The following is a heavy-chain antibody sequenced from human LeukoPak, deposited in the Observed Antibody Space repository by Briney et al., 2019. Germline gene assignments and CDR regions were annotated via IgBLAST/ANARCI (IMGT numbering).Heavy chain of an antibody. CDR2: IYTSGST. Sequence: SQTLSLTCTVSGGSISSGSYYWSWIRQPAGKGLEWIGRIYTSGSTNYNPSLKSRVTISVDTSKNQFSLKLSSVTAADTAVYYCARSSGWYHPVWGKGTTVTVS. D-gene: IGHD6-19*01. CDR1: GGSISSGSYY. J-gene: IGHJ6*03. V-gene: IGHV4-61*02. CDR3: ARSSGWYHPV.